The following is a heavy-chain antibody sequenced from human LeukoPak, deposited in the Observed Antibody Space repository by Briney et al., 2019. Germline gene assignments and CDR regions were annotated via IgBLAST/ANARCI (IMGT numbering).Heavy chain of an antibody. CDR2: ISTSGRYT. Sequence: PGGSLRLSCAASGFTFSDYYMSWIRQAPGKGLEWVSYISTSGRYTNYTDSVKGRFTISRDNAKNSLFLQMNSLRAEDTAVYYWARVASITMICDVWGQGTLVTVSS. V-gene: IGHV3-11*06. CDR3: ARVASITMICDV. D-gene: IGHD3-22*01. CDR1: GFTFSDYY. J-gene: IGHJ4*02.